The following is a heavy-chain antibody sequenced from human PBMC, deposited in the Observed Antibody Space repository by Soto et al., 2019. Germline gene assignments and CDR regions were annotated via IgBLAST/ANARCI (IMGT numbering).Heavy chain of an antibody. Sequence: GGSLRLSCAASGFTFRNYAMTWARQAPGKGLEWVSSLLRSGSSAYYADSVRGRFTISSDTSANSLYLQMDNLRAEDTAIYYCAKDAISGDGIWLMDSWGQGTVVTVYS. CDR1: GFTFRNYA. J-gene: IGHJ5*02. D-gene: IGHD4-17*01. CDR2: LLRSGSSA. V-gene: IGHV3-23*01. CDR3: AKDAISGDGIWLMDS.